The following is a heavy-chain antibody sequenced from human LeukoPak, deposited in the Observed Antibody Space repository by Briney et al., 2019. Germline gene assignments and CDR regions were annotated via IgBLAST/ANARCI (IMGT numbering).Heavy chain of an antibody. CDR2: IYSGGST. Sequence: GGSLRLSCAASGFTVSSNYMSWVRQAPGKGLEWVSVIYSGGSTHYADSVKGRFTISRDNSKNTLYLQMNSLRAEDTAVYYCASDIYLRSYLTFDYWGQGTLVTVSS. D-gene: IGHD1-26*01. J-gene: IGHJ4*02. CDR3: ASDIYLRSYLTFDY. CDR1: GFTVSSNY. V-gene: IGHV3-53*01.